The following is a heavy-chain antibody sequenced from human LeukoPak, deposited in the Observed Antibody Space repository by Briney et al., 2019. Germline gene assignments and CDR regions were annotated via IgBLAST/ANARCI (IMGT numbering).Heavy chain of an antibody. CDR1: GFTFSFYM. CDR3: ARDDNWNDKPFDL. V-gene: IGHV3-21*01. Sequence: GGSLRLSCTASGFTFSFYMMNWVRQVRGKGLEWVSSISTSSSHIYYADSLKGRFTVSRDNAKNSLYLQMNNLRAEDTAVYYCARDDNWNDKPFDLWGPGTLVTVSS. J-gene: IGHJ4*02. CDR2: ISTSSSHI. D-gene: IGHD1-20*01.